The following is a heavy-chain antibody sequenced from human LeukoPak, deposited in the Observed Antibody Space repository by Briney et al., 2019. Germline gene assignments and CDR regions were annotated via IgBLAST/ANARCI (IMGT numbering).Heavy chain of an antibody. CDR3: ARGGAGWYVSVFDP. D-gene: IGHD6-19*01. J-gene: IGHJ5*02. V-gene: IGHV6-1*01. CDR2: TYYRTRWYF. CDR1: GDSVSNNGAS. Sequence: SQTLSLTCAISGDSVSNNGASWNWIRQSPSRGLEWLGRTYYRTRWYFDYAVSVRSRATINPDTSKNQFSLQLDSVTPEDTAVYYCARGGAGWYVSVFDPWGQGTLVTVSS.